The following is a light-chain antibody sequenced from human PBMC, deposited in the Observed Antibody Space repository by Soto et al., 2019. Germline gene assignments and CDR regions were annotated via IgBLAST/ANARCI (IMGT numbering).Light chain of an antibody. CDR2: DGY. CDR1: QTFRNL. CDR3: QQRNMWPIT. J-gene: IGKJ5*01. V-gene: IGKV3-11*01. Sequence: IVLTQSPFTLSLSPGERSTLSCMASQTFRNLLAWYQQKPGQPPRLLIYDGYYRATDTPPRFSGSGSGTDFTLTISSLEPEDSAVYYCQQRNMWPITFGQGTRLEI.